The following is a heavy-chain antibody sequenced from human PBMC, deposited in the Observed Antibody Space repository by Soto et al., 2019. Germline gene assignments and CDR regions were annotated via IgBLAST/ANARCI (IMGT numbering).Heavy chain of an antibody. CDR2: IYYSGST. V-gene: IGHV4-39*01. CDR1: GGSMSSSSYY. J-gene: IGHJ6*03. CDR3: GSAQGGHYYMDV. Sequence: PSETLSLTCTVSGGSMSSSSYYRGWIRQPPGKGLEWIGSIYYSGSTYYNPSLKSRVTISVDTSKNQFSLKLSSVTAADTAVYYCGSAQGGHYYMDVWGKGTTVT. D-gene: IGHD3-16*01.